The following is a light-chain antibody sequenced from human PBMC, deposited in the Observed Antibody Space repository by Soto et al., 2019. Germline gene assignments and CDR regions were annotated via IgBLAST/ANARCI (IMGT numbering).Light chain of an antibody. CDR2: TAS. Sequence: DIQMTQSPSSLSASVGDRVTITCRASESINTYLNWYQQKPGKAPNLLIYTASRLERGVTSRFSGSGSGTDFTLTISTLQPEDFATYFCQQSYSRPRTFGQGTKVDIK. CDR1: ESINTY. V-gene: IGKV1-39*01. CDR3: QQSYSRPRT. J-gene: IGKJ1*01.